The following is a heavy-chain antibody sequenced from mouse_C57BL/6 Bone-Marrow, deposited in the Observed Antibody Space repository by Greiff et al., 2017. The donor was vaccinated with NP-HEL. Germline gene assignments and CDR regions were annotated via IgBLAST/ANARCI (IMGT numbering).Heavy chain of an antibody. Sequence: QVQLQQQSGAELARPGASVKLSCKASGYTFTSYGISWVKQRTGQGLEWIGEIYPRSGNTYYNEKFKGKATLTADKSSSTAYMELRSLTSEDSAVYFCARSALIYYDYDVRPYAMDYWGQGTSVTVSS. CDR2: IYPRSGNT. CDR1: GYTFTSYG. V-gene: IGHV1-81*01. J-gene: IGHJ4*01. CDR3: ARSALIYYDYDVRPYAMDY. D-gene: IGHD2-4*01.